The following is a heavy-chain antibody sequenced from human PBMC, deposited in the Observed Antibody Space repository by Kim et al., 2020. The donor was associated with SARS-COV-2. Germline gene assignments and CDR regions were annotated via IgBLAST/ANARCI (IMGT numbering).Heavy chain of an antibody. V-gene: IGHV3-30*03. CDR1: GFTFSSYG. J-gene: IGHJ4*02. Sequence: GGSLRLSCAASGFTFSSYGMHWVRQAPGKGLEWVAVISYDGSNKYYADSVKGRFTISRDNSKNTLYLQMNSLRAEDTAVYYCAMMPQQQLDYWGQGTLVTVSS. CDR2: ISYDGSNK. CDR3: AMMPQQQLDY. D-gene: IGHD6-13*01.